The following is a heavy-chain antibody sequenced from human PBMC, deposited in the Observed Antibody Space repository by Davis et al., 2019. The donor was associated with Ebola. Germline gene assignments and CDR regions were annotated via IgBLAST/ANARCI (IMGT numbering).Heavy chain of an antibody. Sequence: GGSLRLSCAGSGFMFETYAMHWVRQAPGKGLEWVSTLGTSADTYYADSVKGRFTISRDNSKNTLYLQMNGLRVEDTAIYYCAKDTSNIWFDIWGQGTNVTVSS. J-gene: IGHJ3*02. CDR3: AKDTSNIWFDI. CDR2: LGTSADT. CDR1: GFMFETYA. D-gene: IGHD1-26*01. V-gene: IGHV3-23*01.